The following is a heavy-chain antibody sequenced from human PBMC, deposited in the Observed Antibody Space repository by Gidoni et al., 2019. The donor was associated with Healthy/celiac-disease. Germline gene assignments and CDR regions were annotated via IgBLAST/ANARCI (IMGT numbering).Heavy chain of an antibody. Sequence: ELQLVESGGGLVQPGGSLRPSCAASGFTFSSYSMNWVRQAPGKGLEWVSYISSSSSTIYYADSVKGRFTISRDNAKNSLYLQMNSLRDEDTAVYYCARAYYYDSSGYYGPFDYWGQGTLVTVSS. CDR3: ARAYYYDSSGYYGPFDY. D-gene: IGHD3-22*01. CDR1: GFTFSSYS. J-gene: IGHJ4*02. V-gene: IGHV3-48*02. CDR2: ISSSSSTI.